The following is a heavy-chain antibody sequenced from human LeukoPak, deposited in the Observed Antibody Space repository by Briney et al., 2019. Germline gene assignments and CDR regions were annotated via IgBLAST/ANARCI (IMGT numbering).Heavy chain of an antibody. J-gene: IGHJ5*02. CDR3: ARDRGSGSYNWFDP. D-gene: IGHD1-26*01. Sequence: GGSLRLSCAASVFNFRSYGMSWVRQAPGKGLEWVSSTIGSGGTTYYADSVKGRFTIPRDNAKNSLYLQMNSLRAEDTAVYYCARDRGSGSYNWFDPWGQGTLVTVSS. CDR1: VFNFRSYG. V-gene: IGHV3-23*01. CDR2: TIGSGGTT.